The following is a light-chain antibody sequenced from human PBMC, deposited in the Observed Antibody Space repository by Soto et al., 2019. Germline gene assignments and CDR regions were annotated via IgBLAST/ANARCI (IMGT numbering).Light chain of an antibody. J-gene: IGKJ5*01. CDR2: DAS. CDR3: QQYGSPIT. Sequence: EVVLTQSPDTLSLSPGERATLSCRASQSVRNNYLAWYQVRPGRAPRLLIYDASTKATAIPDRISGGGSGTDFTLTISRLEPEDFAVYYCQQYGSPITFGQGTRLEIK. V-gene: IGKV3-20*01. CDR1: QSVRNNY.